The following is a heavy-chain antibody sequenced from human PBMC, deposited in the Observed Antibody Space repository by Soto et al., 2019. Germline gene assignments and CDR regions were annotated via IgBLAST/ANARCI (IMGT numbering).Heavy chain of an antibody. V-gene: IGHV4-31*03. CDR1: GGSISSGGYY. CDR2: IYYSGST. J-gene: IGHJ4*02. CDR3: ARDGIFGTFDY. D-gene: IGHD2-15*01. Sequence: LSLTCTVSGGSISSGGYYWSWIRQHPGKGLEWIGYIYYSGSTYYNPSLKSRVTISVDTSKNQFSLKLSSVTAADTAVYYCARDGIFGTFDYWGQGTLVTVSS.